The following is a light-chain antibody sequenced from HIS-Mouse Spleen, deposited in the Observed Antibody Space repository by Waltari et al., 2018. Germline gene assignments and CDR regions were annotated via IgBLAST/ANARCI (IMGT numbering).Light chain of an antibody. Sequence: QSVLTQPPSASGTPGQRVTISCSGSSSNIGSNYVYWYQQLPGTAPKLLIYRNNQRPSGVPVRFSGSKSGTSASLAISGLRSEDEAEYYCAAWDDSLSGPWVFGGGTKLTVL. CDR1: SSNIGSNY. V-gene: IGLV1-47*01. CDR2: RNN. CDR3: AAWDDSLSGPWV. J-gene: IGLJ3*02.